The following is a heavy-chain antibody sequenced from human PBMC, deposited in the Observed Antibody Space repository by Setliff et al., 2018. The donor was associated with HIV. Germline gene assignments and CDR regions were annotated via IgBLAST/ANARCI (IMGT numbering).Heavy chain of an antibody. Sequence: GGSLRLSCTASGFDFSEYYLTWIRQAPGKGLQWVSYISSSGTSLHYADSVKGRFTISRDNSRNSFYLQMTGLRVDDTAVYYCAAQGVLWGQGALVTVSS. V-gene: IGHV3-11*04. CDR2: ISSSGTSL. CDR1: GFDFSEYY. J-gene: IGHJ4*02. CDR3: AAQGVL.